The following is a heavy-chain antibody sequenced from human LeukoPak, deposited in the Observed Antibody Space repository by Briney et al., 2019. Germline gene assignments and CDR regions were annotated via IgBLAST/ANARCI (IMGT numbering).Heavy chain of an antibody. Sequence: PVGSLRLSCAASGFTFSSYWMHWVRQAPGKGLVWVSRINSDGSSTSYADSVKGRFTISRDNAKNTLYLQMNSLRAEDTAVYYCARDRSIAAAGFIDYWGQGTLVTVSS. D-gene: IGHD6-13*01. CDR3: ARDRSIAAAGFIDY. CDR1: GFTFSSYW. J-gene: IGHJ4*02. V-gene: IGHV3-74*01. CDR2: INSDGSST.